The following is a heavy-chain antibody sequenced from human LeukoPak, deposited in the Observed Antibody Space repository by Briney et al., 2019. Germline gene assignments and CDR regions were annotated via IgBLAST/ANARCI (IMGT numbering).Heavy chain of an antibody. Sequence: PGGSLRLSCAASGFTFSSYSMNWVRQAPGKELEWVSSISSSSSYIYYADSVKGRFTISRDNTKNSLYLQMNSLRAEDTAVYYCARAFGYCSSTSCYTGDNWFDPWGQGTLVTVSS. CDR3: ARAFGYCSSTSCYTGDNWFDP. V-gene: IGHV3-21*01. CDR2: ISSSSSYI. D-gene: IGHD2-2*02. CDR1: GFTFSSYS. J-gene: IGHJ5*02.